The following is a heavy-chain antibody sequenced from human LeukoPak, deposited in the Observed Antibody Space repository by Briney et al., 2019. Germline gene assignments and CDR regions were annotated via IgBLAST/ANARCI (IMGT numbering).Heavy chain of an antibody. CDR1: GGTFSSYA. CDR2: ISAYNGNT. V-gene: IGHV1-18*01. Sequence: VASVKVSCKASGGTFSSYAISWVRQAPGQGLEWMGWISAYNGNTNYAQKLQGRVTMTTDTSTSTAYMELRSLRSDDTAVYYCARPLFTYDSSGYYLDYWGQGTLVTVSS. CDR3: ARPLFTYDSSGYYLDY. J-gene: IGHJ4*02. D-gene: IGHD3-22*01.